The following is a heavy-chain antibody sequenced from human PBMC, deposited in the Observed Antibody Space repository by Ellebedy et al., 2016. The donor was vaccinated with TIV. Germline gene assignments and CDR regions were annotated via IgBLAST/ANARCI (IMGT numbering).Heavy chain of an antibody. CDR1: GDTFNIYA. CDR3: ARPYGSGRSLGAFDI. Sequence: AASVKVSCKLSGDTFNIYAISWVRQAPGQGPEWMGAVLPALGTANYAQKFQGRLTITSDGSAGTAYLELRGLVFEDTAVYYCARPYGSGRSLGAFDIWGQGTPVTVSS. J-gene: IGHJ3*02. CDR2: VLPALGTA. V-gene: IGHV1-69*13. D-gene: IGHD3-10*01.